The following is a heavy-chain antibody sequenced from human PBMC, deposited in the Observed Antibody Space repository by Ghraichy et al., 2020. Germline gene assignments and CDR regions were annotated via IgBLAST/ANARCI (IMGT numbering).Heavy chain of an antibody. CDR2: MYYTGST. J-gene: IGHJ5*02. V-gene: IGHV4-39*07. CDR3: ARDAGLVRGDPYNWFDP. CDR1: GGSISSSNHY. Sequence: SETLSLTCTVSGGSISSSNHYWGWIRQPPGKGLEWIGTMYYTGSTYYNPSLKSRVTISVDTSKNQFSLKLSSVTAAATAVYYCARDAGLVRGDPYNWFDPWGQGTLVTIAS. D-gene: IGHD3-10*01.